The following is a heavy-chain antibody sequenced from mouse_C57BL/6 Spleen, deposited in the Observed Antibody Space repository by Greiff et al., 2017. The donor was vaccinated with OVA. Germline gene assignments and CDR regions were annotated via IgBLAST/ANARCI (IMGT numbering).Heavy chain of an antibody. CDR3: TGTGTYWYFDV. D-gene: IGHD4-1*01. CDR2: IRNKANNHAT. CDR1: GFTFSDAW. J-gene: IGHJ1*03. Sequence: EVQRVESGGGLVQPGGSMKLSCAASGFTFSDAWMDWVRQSPEKGLEWVAEIRNKANNHATYYAESVKGRFTISRDDSKSSVYLQMNSLRAEDTGIYYCTGTGTYWYFDVWGTGTTVTVSS. V-gene: IGHV6-6*01.